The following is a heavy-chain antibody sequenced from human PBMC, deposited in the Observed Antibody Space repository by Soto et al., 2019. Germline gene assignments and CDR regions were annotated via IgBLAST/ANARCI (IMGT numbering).Heavy chain of an antibody. CDR3: ARLTSGCSSTSCRYYYYYGMDV. CDR1: GYSFTSYW. CDR2: IYPGDSDT. J-gene: IGHJ6*02. D-gene: IGHD2-2*01. Sequence: GESLKISCKGSGYSFTSYWIGWVRQMPGKGLEWMGIIYPGDSDTRYSPSFQGQVTISADKSISTAYLQWSSLKASDTAMCYCARLTSGCSSTSCRYYYYYGMDVWGQGTTVTVSS. V-gene: IGHV5-51*01.